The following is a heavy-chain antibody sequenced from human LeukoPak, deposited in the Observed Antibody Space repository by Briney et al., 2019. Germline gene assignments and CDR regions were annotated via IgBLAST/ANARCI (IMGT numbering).Heavy chain of an antibody. V-gene: IGHV1-18*01. Sequence: WASVKVSCTASGYTFTSYGISWVRQAPGQGLEWMGWISAYNGNTNYAQKVQGRVTMTTDTSTSTAYMELRSLTSDDTAVYYCARHPGYCSSTNCYFGYWGQGTLVTVSS. J-gene: IGHJ4*02. CDR1: GYTFTSYG. CDR3: ARHPGYCSSTNCYFGY. CDR2: ISAYNGNT. D-gene: IGHD2-2*01.